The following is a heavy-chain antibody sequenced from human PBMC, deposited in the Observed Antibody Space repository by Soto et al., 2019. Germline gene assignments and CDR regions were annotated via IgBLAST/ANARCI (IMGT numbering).Heavy chain of an antibody. Sequence: SGPTLVNPTQTLMLTCTFSGFSLSTSGVGVGWIRQPPGKALEWLALIYWDDDKRYSPSLKSRLTITKDTSKNQVVLTMTNMDPVDTATYYCAHSKIGITIFGVDPPQRTYYYYYMDVWGKGTTVTVSS. V-gene: IGHV2-5*02. D-gene: IGHD3-3*01. CDR2: IYWDDDK. CDR3: AHSKIGITIFGVDPPQRTYYYYYMDV. CDR1: GFSLSTSGVG. J-gene: IGHJ6*03.